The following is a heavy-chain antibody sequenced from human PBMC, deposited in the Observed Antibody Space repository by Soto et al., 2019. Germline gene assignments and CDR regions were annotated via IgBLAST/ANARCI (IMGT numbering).Heavy chain of an antibody. J-gene: IGHJ6*02. CDR2: IIPIFGPA. D-gene: IGHD2-15*01. Sequence: QVQLVQSGAAVKKPGSSVKVSCRASGGTFSSSAICWVRQAPGQGLEWMGGIIPIFGPANYAQKFQGRVTLTAEESTSTDYMELSSLRSEDTAVYYCATTYCSGGNCYNYYYGMDVWGQGTPVTVSS. CDR3: ATTYCSGGNCYNYYYGMDV. V-gene: IGHV1-69*01. CDR1: GGTFSSSA.